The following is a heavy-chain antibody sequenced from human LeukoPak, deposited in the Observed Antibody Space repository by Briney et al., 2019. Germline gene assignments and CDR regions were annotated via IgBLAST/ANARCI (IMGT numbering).Heavy chain of an antibody. J-gene: IGHJ4*02. CDR2: IYTSGST. D-gene: IGHD2-15*01. CDR1: GGSISSYY. CDR3: ARDADCSGGSCYFWY. V-gene: IGHV4-4*08. Sequence: SETLSLTCTVSGGSISSYYWSWIRQPPGKGLEWIGYIYTSGSTNYNPSLKSRVTMSVDTSKNQFSLKLSSVTAADTAVYYCARDADCSGGSCYFWYWGQGTLVTVSS.